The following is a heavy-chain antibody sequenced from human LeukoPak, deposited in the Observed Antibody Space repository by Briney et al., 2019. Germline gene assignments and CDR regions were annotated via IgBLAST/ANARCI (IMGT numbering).Heavy chain of an antibody. V-gene: IGHV3-21*01. CDR2: ISSSSDYI. D-gene: IGHD1-20*01. CDR3: VRDSYNWNDGGADY. J-gene: IGHJ4*02. Sequence: GGSLRLSCAASGFTFSSFTMNWVRQATGKGLEWVSCISSSSDYIYYADSVKGRFTISRDNAKNSLYLQMNSLRAEDTAVYYCVRDSYNWNDGGADYWGQGTLVTVSS. CDR1: GFTFSSFT.